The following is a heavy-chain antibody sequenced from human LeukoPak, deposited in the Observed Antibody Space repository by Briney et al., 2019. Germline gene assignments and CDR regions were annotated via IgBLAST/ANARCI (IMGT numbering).Heavy chain of an antibody. V-gene: IGHV4-39*01. CDR1: GGSISSSTYY. J-gene: IGHJ6*02. D-gene: IGHD2-15*01. CDR2: IYYSGYT. CDR3: ATSGPGYYYGMDV. Sequence: SETLSLTCTVSGGSISSSTYYWGWIRQLPGKGLEWVGSIYYSGYTYHDPSLESRVTMSVDTSKNQFSLKLTSVTAADTAAYYCATSGPGYYYGMDVWGQGTTVTVSS.